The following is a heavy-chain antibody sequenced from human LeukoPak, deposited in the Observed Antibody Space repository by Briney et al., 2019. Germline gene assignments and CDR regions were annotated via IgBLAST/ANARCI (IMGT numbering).Heavy chain of an antibody. CDR2: IYYRGST. J-gene: IGHJ4*02. CDR3: ARGQKYTSGYRVTELGSRYSGY. D-gene: IGHD5-18*01. V-gene: IGHV4-39*07. CDR1: GGSISSSSYY. Sequence: PSETLSLTCTVSGGSISSSSYYWGWIRQPPGKGREGIGRIYYRGSTYYNPSLKSRVTISVDTSKNQFSLRLASVTAADTAVYYCARGQKYTSGYRVTELGSRYSGYWGQGARVTVSP.